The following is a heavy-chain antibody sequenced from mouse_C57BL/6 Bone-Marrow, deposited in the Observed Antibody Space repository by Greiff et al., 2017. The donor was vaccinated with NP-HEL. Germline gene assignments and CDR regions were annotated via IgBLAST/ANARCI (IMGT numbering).Heavy chain of an antibody. D-gene: IGHD1-1*01. Sequence: QVQLKQSGAELARPGASVKLSCKASGYTFTSYGISWVKQRTGQGLEWIGEIYPRSGNTYYNEKFKGKATLTADKSSSTAYMELRILTSEDSAVYFCSLRAGAWFAYWGQGTLVTVSA. CDR2: IYPRSGNT. V-gene: IGHV1-81*01. J-gene: IGHJ3*01. CDR1: GYTFTSYG. CDR3: SLRAGAWFAY.